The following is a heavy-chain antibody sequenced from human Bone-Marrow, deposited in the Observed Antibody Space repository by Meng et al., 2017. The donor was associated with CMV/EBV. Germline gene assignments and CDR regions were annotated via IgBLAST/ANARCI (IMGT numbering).Heavy chain of an antibody. CDR3: ASRHDYTFKWYDP. D-gene: IGHD4-11*01. CDR2: IYYTGST. CDR1: GGSISISSYY. J-gene: IGHJ5*02. V-gene: IGHV4-39*01. Sequence: SETLSLTCTVAGGSISISSYYWGWIRQPPGKGLEWIGSIYYTGSTYYNPSIKSRVTISVDTSTNPFSLTLSSVTAADTAVYYCASRHDYTFKWYDPWGQGTLVTVSS.